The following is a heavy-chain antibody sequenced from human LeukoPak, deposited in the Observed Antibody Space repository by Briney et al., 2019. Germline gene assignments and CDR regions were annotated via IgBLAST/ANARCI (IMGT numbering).Heavy chain of an antibody. V-gene: IGHV4-38-2*02. CDR2: IYHSGST. CDR3: ARAVVKESTVYYYMDV. CDR1: GYSISSGCY. Sequence: PSETLSLTCTVSGYSISSGCYWGWIRQPPGMGLEWIGSIYHSGSTYYNPSLKSRVTISVDTSKNQFSLKLSSVTAADTAVYYCARAVVKESTVYYYMDVWGKGTTVTVSS. J-gene: IGHJ6*03.